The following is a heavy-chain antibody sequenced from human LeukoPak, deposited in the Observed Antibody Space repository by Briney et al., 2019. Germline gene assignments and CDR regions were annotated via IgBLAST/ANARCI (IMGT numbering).Heavy chain of an antibody. J-gene: IGHJ4*02. D-gene: IGHD3-22*01. CDR1: GYTFTSYG. V-gene: IGHV1-18*01. CDR3: ARANPPPFYCYDSSGYYPPYYFDF. Sequence: ASVKVSCKASGYTFTSYGISWVRQAPGQGLEWMGWISAYNGNTNYAQKLQGRVTMTTDTSTSTAYMELRSLRSDDTAVYYCARANPPPFYCYDSSGYYPPYYFDFWGQGTPVTVSS. CDR2: ISAYNGNT.